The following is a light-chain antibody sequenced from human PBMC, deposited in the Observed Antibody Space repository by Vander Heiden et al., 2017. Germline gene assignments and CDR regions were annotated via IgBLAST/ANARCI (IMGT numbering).Light chain of an antibody. V-gene: IGKV3-11*01. CDR3: QQRSYRTRT. CDR2: DAS. CDR1: QSVSSY. Sequence: EIVLTQSPATLSLSPGERATLSCRASQSVSSYFAWYQQKPGQAPRHLIYDASNRATSIPARFSGGGSGTDATLTISSLQPEDVSVYYCQQRSYRTRTFGRGTKVEIK. J-gene: IGKJ4*02.